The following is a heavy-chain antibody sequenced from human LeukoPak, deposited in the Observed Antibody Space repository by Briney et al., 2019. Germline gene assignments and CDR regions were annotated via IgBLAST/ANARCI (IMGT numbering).Heavy chain of an antibody. Sequence: GGSLRLSCAASGFTFSNSALSWVRQAPGKGLEWVSDISGSGGSTYYADSVKGRFTISRDNSKNTLYLQMNSLRAEDTAVYYCAKSFPAAGTFGDYWGQGTLVTVSS. V-gene: IGHV3-23*01. CDR3: AKSFPAAGTFGDY. D-gene: IGHD6-13*01. CDR2: ISGSGGST. CDR1: GFTFSNSA. J-gene: IGHJ4*02.